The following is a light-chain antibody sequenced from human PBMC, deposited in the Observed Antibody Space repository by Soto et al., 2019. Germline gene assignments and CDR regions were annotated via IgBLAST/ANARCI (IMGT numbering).Light chain of an antibody. CDR3: QQRDYWPLT. J-gene: IGKJ4*01. CDR2: ETS. V-gene: IGKV3-11*01. Sequence: IVLTQSPATLSLSPGERATLSCRASQTLSTFLAWYQQKPGQAPRLLIYETSKRATGIPGRFSGSGSGTDFTLTITSLEPEDFAVYYCQQRDYWPLTFGGGTKVEIK. CDR1: QTLSTF.